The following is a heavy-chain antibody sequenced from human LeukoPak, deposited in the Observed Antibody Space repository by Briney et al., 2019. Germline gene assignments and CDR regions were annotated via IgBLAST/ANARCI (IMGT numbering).Heavy chain of an antibody. D-gene: IGHD3-22*01. CDR2: ISWNSGSI. V-gene: IGHV3-9*01. J-gene: IGHJ4*02. Sequence: PGGSLRLSGAASGFTFDDYAMHWVRQAPGKGLEWVSGISWNSGSIGYADSVKGRFTISRDNAKNTLYLQMNSLRAEDTAVYYCAREMIVVAEFDYWGQGTLVSVSS. CDR1: GFTFDDYA. CDR3: AREMIVVAEFDY.